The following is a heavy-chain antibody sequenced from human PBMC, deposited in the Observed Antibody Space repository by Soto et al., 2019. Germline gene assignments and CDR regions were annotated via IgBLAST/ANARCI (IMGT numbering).Heavy chain of an antibody. V-gene: IGHV3-73*01. CDR3: TRELGDCSGGTCYNRYYYGMDV. D-gene: IGHD2-15*01. J-gene: IGHJ6*02. Sequence: PGGSLRLSCAASGFTFSGSAMHWVRQASGKGLEWVGRIRSRVNSYATAYAASLKGRFTISRDDSKNTAYLQMNSLKTEDTAVYYCTRELGDCSGGTCYNRYYYGMDVWGQGTTVTVS. CDR2: IRSRVNSYAT. CDR1: GFTFSGSA.